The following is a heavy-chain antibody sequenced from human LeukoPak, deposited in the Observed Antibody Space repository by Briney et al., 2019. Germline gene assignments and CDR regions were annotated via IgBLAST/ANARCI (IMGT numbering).Heavy chain of an antibody. CDR3: TTCGGDCFFNY. V-gene: IGHV3-15*01. CDR1: GFTFSNYA. Sequence: GGSLRLSCAASGFTFSNYAMSWVRQTPGKGLEWVARIKSKPAGETTTYAAPVKGRFTISRDDSRNTLYLQMNSLKTEDTAVYYCTTCGGDCFFNYWGQGTLVTVSS. D-gene: IGHD2-21*02. CDR2: IKSKPAGETT. J-gene: IGHJ4*02.